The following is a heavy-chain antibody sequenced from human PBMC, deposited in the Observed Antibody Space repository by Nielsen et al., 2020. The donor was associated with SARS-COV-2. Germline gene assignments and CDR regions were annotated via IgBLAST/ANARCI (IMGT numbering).Heavy chain of an antibody. J-gene: IGHJ6*04. CDR1: GGSVSSGFSF. CDR2: VSYSGST. V-gene: IGHV4-61*01. CDR3: AKNPIIQPLDWSKTFSHQFFLDS. D-gene: IGHD3-9*01. Sequence: SETPSLTCTVSGGSVSSGFSFWSWIRQPPGKGLEWIGYVSYSGSTKYKSSLGSRVTISVDTSKNQFSLKLNSLTASDTAVYFCAKNPIIQPLDWSKTFSHQFFLDSWGKGTPVTVSS.